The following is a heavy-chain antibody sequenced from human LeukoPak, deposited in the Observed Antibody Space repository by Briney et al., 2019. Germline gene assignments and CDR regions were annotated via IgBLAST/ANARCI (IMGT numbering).Heavy chain of an antibody. V-gene: IGHV4-34*01. D-gene: IGHD3-22*01. J-gene: IGHJ6*03. CDR1: GGSFSSYY. CDR3: ARLLPGGALNYYYYYMDV. CDR2: INHSGST. Sequence: PSETLSLTCAVYGGSFSSYYWSWIRQPPGKGLEWIGEINHSGSTNYNPSLKSRVTISVDTSKNQFPLKLSSVTAADTAVYYCARLLPGGALNYYYYYMDVWGKGTTVTISS.